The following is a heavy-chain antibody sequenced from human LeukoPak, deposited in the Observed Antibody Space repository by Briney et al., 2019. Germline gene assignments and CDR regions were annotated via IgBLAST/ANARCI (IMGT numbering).Heavy chain of an antibody. D-gene: IGHD3-22*01. J-gene: IGHJ4*02. CDR3: ARNPYGSSGYQDY. Sequence: SETLSLTCSVSGGSISSSSYYWSWIRQPAGKGLEWIGRIYASGSTNYNPSLKSRVTISLDTSKNQFSLKLNSVSAADTAVYYCARNPYGSSGYQDYWGQGTLVTVSS. CDR1: GGSISSSSYY. V-gene: IGHV4-61*02. CDR2: IYASGST.